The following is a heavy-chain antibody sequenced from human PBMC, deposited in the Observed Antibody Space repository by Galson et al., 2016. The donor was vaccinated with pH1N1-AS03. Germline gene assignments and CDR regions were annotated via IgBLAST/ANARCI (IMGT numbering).Heavy chain of an antibody. D-gene: IGHD3-22*01. CDR3: AYDSSGLYYFEY. CDR2: INWNGDTR. CDR1: GFTFDDYA. Sequence: SLRLSCAASGFTFDDYAMHWVRQGPGKGPEWVSSINWNGDTRGYADSVKGRFTISRDNANNSVYLQVESLRTEDTALYFCAYDSSGLYYFEYWGRGAQVTVSS. J-gene: IGHJ4*02. V-gene: IGHV3-9*01.